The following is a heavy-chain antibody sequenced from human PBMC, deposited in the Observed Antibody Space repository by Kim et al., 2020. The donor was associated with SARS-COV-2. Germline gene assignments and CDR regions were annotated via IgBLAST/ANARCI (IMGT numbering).Heavy chain of an antibody. Sequence: GGSLRLSCAASGFTFSSSGMHWVRQAPGKGLEWVAVIWYDGSNKYYADSLKGRFTISRDKSKTTLYLQMNSLRAEDTAVYYCARDSGVVVVAATLDYWGQGTLVTVSS. CDR2: IWYDGSNK. CDR3: ARDSGVVVVAATLDY. V-gene: IGHV3-33*01. CDR1: GFTFSSSG. J-gene: IGHJ4*02. D-gene: IGHD2-15*01.